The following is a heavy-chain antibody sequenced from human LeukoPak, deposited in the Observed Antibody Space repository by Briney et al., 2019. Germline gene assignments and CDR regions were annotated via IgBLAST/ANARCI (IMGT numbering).Heavy chain of an antibody. D-gene: IGHD3-10*01. CDR1: GDSVSSNGAA. CDR3: ARDFLWFGELVPTTGPQFDY. J-gene: IGHJ4*02. Sequence: SQTLSLTCAISGDSVSSNGAAWNWIRQSPSRGLEWLGRTYYRSKWYNDYAVSVKSRITINPDTSKNQFSLQLNSVTPEDTAVYYCARDFLWFGELVPTTGPQFDYWGQGTLVTVSP. CDR2: TYYRSKWYN. V-gene: IGHV6-1*01.